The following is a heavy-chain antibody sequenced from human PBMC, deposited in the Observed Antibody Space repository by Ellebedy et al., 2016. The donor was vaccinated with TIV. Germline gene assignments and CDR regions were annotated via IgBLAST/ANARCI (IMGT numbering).Heavy chain of an antibody. CDR3: ARDSSGWSTGGGWFDP. J-gene: IGHJ5*02. D-gene: IGHD6-19*01. Sequence: AASVKVSCKASGGTFSSYAISWVRQAPGQGLEWMGGIIPIFGTANYAQKFQGRVTITADESTSTAYMELSSLRSDDTAVYYCARDSSGWSTGGGWFDPWGQGTLVTVSS. V-gene: IGHV1-69*13. CDR1: GGTFSSYA. CDR2: IIPIFGTA.